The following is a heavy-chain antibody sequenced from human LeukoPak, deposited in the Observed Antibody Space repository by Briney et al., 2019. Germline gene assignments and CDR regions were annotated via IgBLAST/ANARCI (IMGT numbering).Heavy chain of an antibody. CDR2: ISSSSSYI. CDR1: GFTFSSYS. J-gene: IGHJ4*02. V-gene: IGHV3-21*01. Sequence: PGGSLRLSCAASGFTFSSYSMNWVRQAPGKGLEWVSSISSSSSYIYYADSVKGRFTISRDNAKNSLYLQMNSLRAEDTAVYYCARDSSITMVRGVTIRFDYWGQGTLVTVSS. D-gene: IGHD3-10*01. CDR3: ARDSSITMVRGVTIRFDY.